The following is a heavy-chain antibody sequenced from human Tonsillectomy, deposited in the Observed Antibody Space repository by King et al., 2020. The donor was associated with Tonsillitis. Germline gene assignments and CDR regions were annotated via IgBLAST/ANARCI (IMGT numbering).Heavy chain of an antibody. CDR3: ARDDSGWRNNWFDP. V-gene: IGHV3-48*01. J-gene: IGHJ5*02. D-gene: IGHD5-12*01. CDR1: GFTVRRYN. Sequence: VKGGESGGGGGQNGGEMRIEGAASGFTVRRYNMKWVGEAPGKGLEWVSYISTSSSSIYYADSVKGRCTISRDNAKNSLYLQMNSLRAEDTAVYYCARDDSGWRNNWFDPWGQGTLVTVSS. CDR2: ISTSSSSI.